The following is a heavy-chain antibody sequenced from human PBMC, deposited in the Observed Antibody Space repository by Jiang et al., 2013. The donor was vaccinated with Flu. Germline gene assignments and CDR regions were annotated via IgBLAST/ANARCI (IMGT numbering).Heavy chain of an antibody. V-gene: IGHV1-46*01. CDR3: ARDGRYYYGSGSYYNMTVYHYYYGMDV. CDR2: INPSGGST. J-gene: IGHJ6*02. CDR1: GYTFTSYY. Sequence: SGYTFTSYYMHWVRQAPGQGLEWMGIINPSGGSTSYAQKFQGRVTMTRDTSTSTVYMELSSLRSEDTAVYYCARDGRYYYGSGSYYNMTVYHYYYGMDVWGQGTTVTVSS. D-gene: IGHD3-10*01.